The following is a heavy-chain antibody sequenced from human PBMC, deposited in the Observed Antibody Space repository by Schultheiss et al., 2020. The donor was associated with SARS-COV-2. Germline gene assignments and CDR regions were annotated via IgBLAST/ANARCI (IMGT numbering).Heavy chain of an antibody. CDR1: GGSFSGYY. J-gene: IGHJ6*03. CDR3: ARAGGDGYNRYYMDV. D-gene: IGHD5-24*01. Sequence: SETLSLTCAVYGGSFSGYYWSWIRQPPGKGLEWIGEINHSGSTYYNPSLKSRVTISVDTSKNQFSLKLSSVTAADTAVYYCARAGGDGYNRYYMDVWGKGTTVTVSS. V-gene: IGHV4-34*01. CDR2: INHSGST.